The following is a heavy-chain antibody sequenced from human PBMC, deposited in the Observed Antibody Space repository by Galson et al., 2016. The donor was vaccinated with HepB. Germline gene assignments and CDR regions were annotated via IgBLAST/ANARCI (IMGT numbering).Heavy chain of an antibody. CDR3: VGAEGVLSFLFDF. D-gene: IGHD3-16*02. J-gene: IGHJ4*02. V-gene: IGHV3-30-3*01. CDR1: GFTFSTYA. CDR2: ISNDGFST. Sequence: SLRLSCAASGFTFSTYAFHWVRQAPDKGLEWVAVISNDGFSTYYADSVKGRFTVSRDSSKNTLFLQMNSLKPDDTAVYYCVGAEGVLSFLFDFWGQGSLVTVSS.